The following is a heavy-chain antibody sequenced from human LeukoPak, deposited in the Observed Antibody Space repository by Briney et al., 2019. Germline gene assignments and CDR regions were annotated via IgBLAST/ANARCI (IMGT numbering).Heavy chain of an antibody. CDR3: AREVGATDY. J-gene: IGHJ4*02. Sequence: GGSLRLSCAASGFTFSTYAMHWVRQAPGKGLEWVAIISHDGTSKYYAGSVNGRFTISRDNSKNTLYLQVNSLSAEDTAVYYCAREVGATDYWGQGTLVTVSS. CDR2: ISHDGTSK. CDR1: GFTFSTYA. D-gene: IGHD1-26*01. V-gene: IGHV3-30-3*01.